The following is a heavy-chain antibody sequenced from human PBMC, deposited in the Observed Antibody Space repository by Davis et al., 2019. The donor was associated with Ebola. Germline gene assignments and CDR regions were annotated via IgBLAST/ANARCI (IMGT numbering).Heavy chain of an antibody. J-gene: IGHJ6*02. CDR2: IYSAGST. V-gene: IGHV3-53*05. Sequence: PGGSLRLSCAASGFTVSGKFMGWVRQAPGKGLEWVSSIYSAGSTYYGDSVKGRFTISRDNTRNTLFLQMNTLKLEDTAIYYCAKDQGWSSPLVPYYYGVDVWGQGTTVTVSS. CDR3: AKDQGWSSPLVPYYYGVDV. CDR1: GFTVSGKF. D-gene: IGHD3-16*01.